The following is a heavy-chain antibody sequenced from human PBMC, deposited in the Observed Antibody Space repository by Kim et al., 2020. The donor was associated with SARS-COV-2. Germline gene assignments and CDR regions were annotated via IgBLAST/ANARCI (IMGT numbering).Heavy chain of an antibody. D-gene: IGHD3-16*01. CDR2: IYYSGST. Sequence: SETLSLTCTVSGGSISSGGYYWSWIRQHPGKGLEWIGYIYYSGSTYYNPSLKSRVTISVDTSKNQFSLKLSSVTAADTAVYYCASGPDWGRRVDYWGQGTLVTVSS. V-gene: IGHV4-31*03. J-gene: IGHJ4*02. CDR3: ASGPDWGRRVDY. CDR1: GGSISSGGYY.